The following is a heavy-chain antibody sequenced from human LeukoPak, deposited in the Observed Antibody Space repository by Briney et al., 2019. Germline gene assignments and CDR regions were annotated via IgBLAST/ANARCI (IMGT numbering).Heavy chain of an antibody. Sequence: PSETLSLTCAVSGGSIRSFYWSWVRQPPGKGLEWVGYISYGGGTTYNPSLKRRVSMSLDTSKDQFSLTLSSVTAADTALYYCARVGDTSGYFYYFDQWGQGTLVTVSS. CDR1: GGSIRSFY. CDR2: ISYGGGT. J-gene: IGHJ4*02. CDR3: ARVGDTSGYFYYFDQ. D-gene: IGHD3-22*01. V-gene: IGHV4-59*08.